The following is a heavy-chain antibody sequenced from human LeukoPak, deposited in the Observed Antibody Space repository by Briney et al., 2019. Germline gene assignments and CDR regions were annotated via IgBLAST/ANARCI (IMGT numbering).Heavy chain of an antibody. CDR2: INPSGGST. J-gene: IGHJ4*02. D-gene: IGHD6-19*01. Sequence: ASVKVSCKASGYTFTSYYMHWVRQAPGQGLEWMGIINPSGGSTSYAQKFQGRVTMTRDTSTSTVYMELSSLRSEDTAVYYCARRSRAVAGTLEMETFDYWGQGTLVTVSS. V-gene: IGHV1-46*01. CDR3: ARRSRAVAGTLEMETFDY. CDR1: GYTFTSYY.